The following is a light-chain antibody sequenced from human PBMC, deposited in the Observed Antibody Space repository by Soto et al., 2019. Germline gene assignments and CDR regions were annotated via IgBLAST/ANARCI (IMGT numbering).Light chain of an antibody. CDR2: DAS. Sequence: EIVLTQSPATLSFSPGERATLSCRASQSVSSFLAWYQQKPGQAPRLLIYDASSRATGIPARFSGSGSGTDFTLPISSLEPEDFAVYYCHQRSNWPRTFGQGTKV. J-gene: IGKJ1*01. CDR3: HQRSNWPRT. V-gene: IGKV3-11*01. CDR1: QSVSSF.